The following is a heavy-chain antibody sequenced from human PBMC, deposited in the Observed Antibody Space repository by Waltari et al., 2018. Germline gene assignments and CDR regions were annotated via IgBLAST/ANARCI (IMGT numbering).Heavy chain of an antibody. CDR2: ISRRIYI. D-gene: IGHD4-17*01. CDR1: GFTLSTYS. J-gene: IGHJ3*02. Sequence: EVQLVESGGGLVKPGGSLRLSCAASGFTLSTYSMNWVRQAPGKGLEGVSSISRRIYIYDVDSVKGRFTISRDNAKNALYLKMNSLRAEDTAVYYCGRDVYGNYVGGGGGAFDIWGQGTMVTVSS. CDR3: GRDVYGNYVGGGGGAFDI. V-gene: IGHV3-21*01.